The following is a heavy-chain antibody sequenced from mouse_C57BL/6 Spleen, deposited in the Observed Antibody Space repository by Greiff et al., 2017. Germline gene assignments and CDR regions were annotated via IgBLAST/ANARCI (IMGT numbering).Heavy chain of an antibody. D-gene: IGHD2-3*01. CDR1: GYTFTSYW. CDR3: ASPIYDGYGGDY. CDR2: INPSSGYT. J-gene: IGHJ2*01. V-gene: IGHV1-7*01. Sequence: LVESGAELAKPGASVKLSCKASGYTFTSYWMHWVKQRPGQGLEWIVYINPSSGYTKYNQKFKDKATLTADKSSSTAYLQLSSLTYEDAAVYYCASPIYDGYGGDYWGQGTTLTVSS.